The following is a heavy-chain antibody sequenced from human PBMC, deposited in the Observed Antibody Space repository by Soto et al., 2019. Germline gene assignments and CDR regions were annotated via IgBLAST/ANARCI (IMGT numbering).Heavy chain of an antibody. V-gene: IGHV1-18*01. CDR3: AWFYWPSTSCSPGLSFDY. Sequence: QVQLVQSGVEVKKPGASVKVSCKASGYRFSSYGISWVRQAPGQGLEWVGWISAYNGKTNSAQKVQGRLTMTTDTSTGTAYMEMWSLRSDDSAVYYCAWFYWPSTSCSPGLSFDYWGQGTLVTVSS. D-gene: IGHD2-2*01. J-gene: IGHJ4*02. CDR1: GYRFSSYG. CDR2: ISAYNGKT.